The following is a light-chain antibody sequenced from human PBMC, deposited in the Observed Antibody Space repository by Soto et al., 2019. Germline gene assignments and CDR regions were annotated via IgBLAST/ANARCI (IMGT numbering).Light chain of an antibody. V-gene: IGKV3-20*01. CDR3: QQYGSSPVT. CDR2: GAS. Sequence: EIVLTQSPRTLSLSPGERATLSFSASQSVSSSYLAWYQQKPGQAPRLLIYGASSRATGIPDRFSGSGSGTDFTLTISRLEPEDFAVYYCQQYGSSPVTFGQGTRLEIK. CDR1: QSVSSSY. J-gene: IGKJ5*01.